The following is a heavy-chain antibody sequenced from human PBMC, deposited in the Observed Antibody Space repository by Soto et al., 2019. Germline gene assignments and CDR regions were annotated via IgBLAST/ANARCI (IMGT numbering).Heavy chain of an antibody. J-gene: IGHJ1*01. CDR3: ARGYCSGGSCYSFDEYFQH. CDR2: IYYSGST. D-gene: IGHD2-15*01. V-gene: IGHV4-59*01. Sequence: QVQLQESGPGLVKPSETLSLTCTVSGGSISSYYWSWIRQPPGKGLEWIGYIYYSGSTNYNPSLKSRVTISVDTAKNQFSRKLGSVTAADTAVYYCARGYCSGGSCYSFDEYFQHWGQGTLVTVSS. CDR1: GGSISSYY.